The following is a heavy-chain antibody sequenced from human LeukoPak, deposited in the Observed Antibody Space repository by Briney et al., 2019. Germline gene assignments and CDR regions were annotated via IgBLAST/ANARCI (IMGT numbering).Heavy chain of an antibody. CDR1: GFTFNNYA. V-gene: IGHV3-23*01. CDR2: INGGGGNT. J-gene: IGHJ4*02. D-gene: IGHD2-15*01. CDR3: ARLVLMWYHLDY. Sequence: GGSLRLSCVASGFTFNNYAMSWVRQAPGKGLEWVSGINGGGGNTYYADSVKGRFTISRDNSKNTLYLQMNSLRAEDTAVYFCARLVLMWYHLDYWGQGTQVTVSS.